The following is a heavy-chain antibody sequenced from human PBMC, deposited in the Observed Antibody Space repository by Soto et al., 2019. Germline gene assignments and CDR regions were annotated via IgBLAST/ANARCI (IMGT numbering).Heavy chain of an antibody. CDR1: GGTFRSYA. J-gene: IGHJ6*02. D-gene: IGHD3-16*01. Sequence: ASVKVSCKASGGTFRSYAISWVRQAPGQGLEWMGGIIPIFGTANYAQKFQGRVTITADESTSTAYMELSSLRSEDTAVYYCARVWLSYTFYYSYYGMDVWGQGTMVTVSS. V-gene: IGHV1-69*13. CDR2: IIPIFGTA. CDR3: ARVWLSYTFYYSYYGMDV.